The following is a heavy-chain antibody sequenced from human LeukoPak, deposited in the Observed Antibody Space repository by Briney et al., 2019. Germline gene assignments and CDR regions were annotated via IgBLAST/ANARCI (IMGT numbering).Heavy chain of an antibody. Sequence: GGSLRLSCAASGFTFDDFAMHWVRQAPGKGLEWVSTISWNSGSIGYADSVKGRFTISRDNTKNSLYLQMNSLRPEDTALYYCAKDLRPYCSGGSCFSPFDYWGQGTLATVSS. CDR1: GFTFDDFA. J-gene: IGHJ4*02. V-gene: IGHV3-9*01. CDR3: AKDLRPYCSGGSCFSPFDY. CDR2: ISWNSGSI. D-gene: IGHD2-15*01.